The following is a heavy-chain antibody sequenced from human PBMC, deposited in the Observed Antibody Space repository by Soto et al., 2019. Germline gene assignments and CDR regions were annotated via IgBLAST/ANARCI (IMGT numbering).Heavy chain of an antibody. CDR3: AARVVLTPVVASDY. V-gene: IGHV1-69*14. CDR1: GGTFGTYG. Sequence: QVHLMQSGVQVKKPESSVKVSCVASGGTFGTYGISWVRQAPGQGLEWMGGIMPIFGTSNYAHKFQGRVSMTADTSRSTAYMELSSLRSDDTAVYYCAARVVLTPVVASDYWGQGSLVIVSS. D-gene: IGHD2-21*02. CDR2: IMPIFGTS. J-gene: IGHJ4*02.